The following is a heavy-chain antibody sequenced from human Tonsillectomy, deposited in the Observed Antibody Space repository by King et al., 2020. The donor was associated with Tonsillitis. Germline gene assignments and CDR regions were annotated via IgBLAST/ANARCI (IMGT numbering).Heavy chain of an antibody. CDR2: INSDGSST. J-gene: IGHJ3*02. CDR3: ASGYRLGAFDI. CDR1: GFTFSSYC. D-gene: IGHD3-16*02. Sequence: VQLVESGGGLVQPGGSLRLSCAASGFTFSSYCMHWVRQAPGKGLVWVSGINSDGSSTSYADSVKGRFTISRDNAKNTLYLQMTSLRAEDTAVYYWASGYRLGAFDIWGQGTRVTVSS. V-gene: IGHV3-74*01.